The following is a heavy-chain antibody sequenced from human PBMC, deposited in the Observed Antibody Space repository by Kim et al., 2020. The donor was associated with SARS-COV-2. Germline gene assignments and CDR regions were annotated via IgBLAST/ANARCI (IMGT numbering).Heavy chain of an antibody. CDR1: GGPISSGDYS. CDR3: ARDGYNSTVSANDGFDI. Sequence: SETLSLTCTVSGGPISSGDYSWNWIRQPPGKGLEWVGHIYNSGYTHHNPSLKGRVTISADRSNNQFSLRLDSVTAADTAVYYCARDGYNSTVSANDGFDIWGQGTMVTVSS. D-gene: IGHD1-1*01. J-gene: IGHJ3*02. CDR2: IYNSGYT. V-gene: IGHV4-30-2*01.